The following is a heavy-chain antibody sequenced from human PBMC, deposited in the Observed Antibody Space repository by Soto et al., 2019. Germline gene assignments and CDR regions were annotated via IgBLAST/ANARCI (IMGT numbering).Heavy chain of an antibody. CDR1: GFTFNSYD. CDR2: LNSHDGLT. CDR3: TRGGYNEGGFDY. J-gene: IGHJ4*02. V-gene: IGHV3-21*01. D-gene: IGHD5-12*01. Sequence: PGGSLRLSCAASGFTFNSYDMNRVRQAPGKGLEWVSSLNSHDGLTHYADSVKGRFAISRDNAKNSLYLQMNSLRVEDTAVYYCTRGGYNEGGFDYWGQGNLVTVSS.